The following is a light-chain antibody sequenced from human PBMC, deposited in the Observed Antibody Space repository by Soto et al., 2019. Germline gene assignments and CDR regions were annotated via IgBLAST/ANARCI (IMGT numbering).Light chain of an antibody. CDR1: QSFNSIY. V-gene: IGKV3-20*01. CDR3: QQYASTPIT. CDR2: GAS. Sequence: EILLTQYPGTLSLSPGERATLSCWASQSFNSIYLAWYQQKPGKAPRLLIYGASSRATGIPERFSGSGYGTDLTITISRMQTEDFEVYYCQQYASTPITFGHGTRLEIK. J-gene: IGKJ5*01.